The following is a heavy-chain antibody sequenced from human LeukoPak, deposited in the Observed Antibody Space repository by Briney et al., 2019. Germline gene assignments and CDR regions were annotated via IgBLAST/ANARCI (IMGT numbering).Heavy chain of an antibody. V-gene: IGHV3-30*18. CDR2: ISYDGSNK. D-gene: IGHD6-19*01. CDR3: AKDRQWLVWDAFDI. Sequence: GGSLRLSCAASGFTFSSYGMHWVRQAPGKGLEGVAVISYDGSNKYYADSVKGRFTISRDNSKNTLYLQMNSLRAEDTAVYYCAKDRQWLVWDAFDIWGQGTMVTVS. J-gene: IGHJ3*02. CDR1: GFTFSSYG.